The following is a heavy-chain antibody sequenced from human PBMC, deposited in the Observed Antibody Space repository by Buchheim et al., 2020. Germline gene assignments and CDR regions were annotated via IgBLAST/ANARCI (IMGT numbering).Heavy chain of an antibody. Sequence: QVQLVESGGGVVQPGRSLRISCEASGFTFSHYAMHWVRQAPGRGLEWVAVMSYDGSNQYYADSVKGRFTISRDNSTSTLYLQMISLEVEDTAVYYCAREAYGDLYFDSWGQGTL. J-gene: IGHJ4*02. V-gene: IGHV3-30-3*01. CDR3: AREAYGDLYFDS. D-gene: IGHD4-17*01. CDR1: GFTFSHYA. CDR2: MSYDGSNQ.